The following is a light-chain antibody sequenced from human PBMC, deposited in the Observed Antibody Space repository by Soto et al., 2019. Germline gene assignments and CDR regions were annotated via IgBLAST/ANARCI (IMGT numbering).Light chain of an antibody. Sequence: QSVLTQPASVSGSPGQSITISCTGTSSDVGSYNLVSWYQQHPGKAPKLMIYEGSKRPSGVSNRFSGSKSGNTASLTISGLQAEDEAYYYCCSYAGSLYVFETGTKVTVL. J-gene: IGLJ1*01. CDR3: CSYAGSLYV. CDR1: SSDVGSYNL. CDR2: EGS. V-gene: IGLV2-23*01.